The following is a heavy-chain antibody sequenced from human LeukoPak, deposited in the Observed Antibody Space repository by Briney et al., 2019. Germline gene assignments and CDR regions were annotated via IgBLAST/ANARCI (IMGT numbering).Heavy chain of an antibody. Sequence: PGGSLRLSCAASGFTFSSYAMHWVRQAPGKGLEWVAVISYDGSNKYYADSVKGRFTISRDNSKNTLCLQMNSLRAEDTAVYYCARARSRIVVVVAATHWGQGTLVTVSS. J-gene: IGHJ4*02. CDR3: ARARSRIVVVVAATH. CDR2: ISYDGSNK. V-gene: IGHV3-30-3*01. CDR1: GFTFSSYA. D-gene: IGHD2-15*01.